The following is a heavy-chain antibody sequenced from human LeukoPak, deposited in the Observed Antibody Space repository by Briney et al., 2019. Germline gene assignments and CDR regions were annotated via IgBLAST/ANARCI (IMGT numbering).Heavy chain of an antibody. V-gene: IGHV1-69*05. CDR1: GGTFSSYA. Sequence: SVKVSCKASGGTFSSYAISWVRQAPGQGLEWMGGIIPIFGTANYAQKFQGRVTITTDESTSTAYMELSSLRSEDTAVYYCARDGLALRIGITGTNWFDPWGQGTLVTVSS. CDR3: ARDGLALRIGITGTNWFDP. CDR2: IIPIFGTA. J-gene: IGHJ5*02. D-gene: IGHD1-7*01.